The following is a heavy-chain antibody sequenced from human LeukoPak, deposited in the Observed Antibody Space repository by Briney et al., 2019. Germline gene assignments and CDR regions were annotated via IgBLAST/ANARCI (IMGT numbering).Heavy chain of an antibody. CDR3: TTVGGNVLRYFDWLLTDY. Sequence: GGSLRLSCAASGFTFSNAWMSWVRQAPGKGLEWVGRIKNKTDGGTTDYAAPVKGRFIISRDDSKNTLYLQMNSLKTEDTAVYYCTTVGGNVLRYFDWLLTDYWGQGTLVTVSS. V-gene: IGHV3-15*01. CDR1: GFTFSNAW. CDR2: IKNKTDGGTT. J-gene: IGHJ4*02. D-gene: IGHD3-9*01.